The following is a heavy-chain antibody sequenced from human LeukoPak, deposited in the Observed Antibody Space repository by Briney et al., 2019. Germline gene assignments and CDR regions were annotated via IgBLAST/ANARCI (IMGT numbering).Heavy chain of an antibody. CDR3: ARDLDTMIVVVHYSFDY. CDR2: MRSSSSTI. J-gene: IGHJ4*02. Sequence: RAAREAAGFSFSSYSMNCVHQSPKNGSEGGSDMRSSSSTIYYADSVKGRFTISRDNAKNSLYLQMNSLGAEDTAVYYCARDLDTMIVVVHYSFDYWGQGTLVNVST. CDR1: GFSFSSYS. V-gene: IGHV3-48*01. D-gene: IGHD3-22*01.